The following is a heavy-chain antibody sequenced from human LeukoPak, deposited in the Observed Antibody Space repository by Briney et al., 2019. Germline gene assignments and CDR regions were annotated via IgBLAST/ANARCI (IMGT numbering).Heavy chain of an antibody. Sequence: PGGSLRLSCAASGFTFSSYGMHWVRQAPGKGLEWVAVIWYDGSNKYYADSVKGRFTISRDNSKNTLYLLMNSLRAEDTAVYYCARDVAEMATRHVDYWGQGTLVTVSS. D-gene: IGHD5-24*01. CDR1: GFTFSSYG. V-gene: IGHV3-33*01. CDR2: IWYDGSNK. CDR3: ARDVAEMATRHVDY. J-gene: IGHJ4*02.